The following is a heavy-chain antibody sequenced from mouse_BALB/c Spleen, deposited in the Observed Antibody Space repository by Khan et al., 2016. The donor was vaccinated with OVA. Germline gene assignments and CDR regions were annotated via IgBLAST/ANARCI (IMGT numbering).Heavy chain of an antibody. D-gene: IGHD1-1*01. CDR3: ARRGLRWDFDY. J-gene: IGHJ2*01. CDR2: INPSTAYT. CDR1: GYTFINYW. V-gene: IGHV1-7*01. Sequence: QVQLKESGAELAKPGASVKMSCKASGYTFINYWILWVKQRPGQGLEWIGYINPSTAYTEYIHNFKDKATLTADKSSRTAYMQLSSLTSEDSAVYYCARRGLRWDFDYWGQGTTLTVSS.